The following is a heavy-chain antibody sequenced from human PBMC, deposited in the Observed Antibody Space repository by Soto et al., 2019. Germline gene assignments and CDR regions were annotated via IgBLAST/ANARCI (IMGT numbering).Heavy chain of an antibody. CDR3: ARDTAPTISGDSAFDI. Sequence: GASVKVSCKASGGTFSSYTISWVRQAPGQGLEWMGRIIPILGIANYAQKFQGRVTITADKSTSTAYMELSSLRSEDTAVYYCARDTAPTISGDSAFDISGHGTMVTVSS. J-gene: IGHJ3*02. CDR2: IIPILGIA. V-gene: IGHV1-69*04. CDR1: GGTFSSYT. D-gene: IGHD4-17*01.